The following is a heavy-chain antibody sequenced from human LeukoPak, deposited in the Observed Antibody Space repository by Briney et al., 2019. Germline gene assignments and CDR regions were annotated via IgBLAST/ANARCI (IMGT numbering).Heavy chain of an antibody. CDR3: ARGDGSGRGGAYYYYYYGMDV. D-gene: IGHD3-10*01. CDR2: TYYRSKWYN. J-gene: IGHJ6*02. CDR1: GDSVSSDSAA. V-gene: IGHV6-1*01. Sequence: SQTLSLTFAISGDSVSSDSAAWNWIRQSPSRGLEWLGRTYYRSKWYNDYAVSVKSRITINPDTSKNQFSLQLNSVTPEDTAVYYCARGDGSGRGGAYYYYYYGMDVWGQGTTVTVSS.